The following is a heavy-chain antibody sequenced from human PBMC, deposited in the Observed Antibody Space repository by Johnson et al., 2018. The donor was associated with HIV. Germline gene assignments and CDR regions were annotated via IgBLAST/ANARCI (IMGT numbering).Heavy chain of an antibody. CDR2: FYPDGSST. Sequence: MHLVESGGGVVQPGRSLRLSCAASGFTFSSYAMHWARQAPGKGLEWFSCFYPDGSSTSYADSVKGRFTISRDNAKNTLYLEMKSLRVDDTAVYYCVRDDYAFHIWGQGTMVTVSS. D-gene: IGHD2-21*02. J-gene: IGHJ3*02. CDR1: GFTFSSYA. CDR3: VRDDYAFHI. V-gene: IGHV3-74*01.